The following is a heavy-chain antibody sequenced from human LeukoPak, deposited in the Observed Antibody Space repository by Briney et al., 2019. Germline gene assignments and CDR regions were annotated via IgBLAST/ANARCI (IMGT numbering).Heavy chain of an antibody. CDR1: GFTFSSYA. D-gene: IGHD2-8*01. CDR3: AKEYCSNGVCYVGFDS. CDR2: IRGDSRYT. V-gene: IGHV3-23*01. J-gene: IGHJ4*02. Sequence: GGTLRLSCAASGFTFSSYAMTWVRQGPGKGLEWVSSIRGDSRYTYYADSVKGRFIISRDNSKNTLNLRLNSLKVEDTAVYFCAKEYCSNGVCYVGFDSWGQGTLVTVSS.